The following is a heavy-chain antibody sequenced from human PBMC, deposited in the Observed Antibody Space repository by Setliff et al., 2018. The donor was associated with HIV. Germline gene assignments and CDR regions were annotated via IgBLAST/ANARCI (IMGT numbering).Heavy chain of an antibody. V-gene: IGHV4-34*01. J-gene: IGHJ4*02. D-gene: IGHD1-26*01. CDR2: ITEDT. CDR1: GGSFSGYY. Sequence: PSETLSLTCAVYGGSFSGYYWSWIRQPPGKGLEWIGEITEDTDYNPSLKSRVTISVDTSKNQFSLKLSSLTAADTAVYYCARYRRDDYYLTAYFDSWGQGTLVTVSS. CDR3: ARYRRDDYYLTAYFDS.